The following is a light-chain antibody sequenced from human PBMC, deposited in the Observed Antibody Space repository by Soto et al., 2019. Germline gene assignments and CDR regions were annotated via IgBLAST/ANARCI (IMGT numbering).Light chain of an antibody. J-gene: IGKJ5*01. CDR2: DAS. Sequence: EMVLTQSPCTLPLSPGERPTLSCGASQTVTSSYLAWYQQKPGQAPRLLIYDASSRATGIPARFSDSSSGTDFTLTISSLEPEDFAVYYCQQRSAGVTFGQGTRLGIK. CDR3: QQRSAGVT. V-gene: IGKV3D-20*02. CDR1: QTVTSSY.